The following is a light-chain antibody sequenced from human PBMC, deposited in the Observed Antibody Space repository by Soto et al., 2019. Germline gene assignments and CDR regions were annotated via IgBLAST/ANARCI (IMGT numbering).Light chain of an antibody. Sequence: EIVLTQSPGTLSLSPGERATLSCRASQSVSSSYLAWYQQKPGQAPRLLIYGASSRATGIPDRFSGSGSGTDFTLTISRLEPEDFAVYYCQQYGSFHLGYTFGQGTKLEIK. J-gene: IGKJ2*01. CDR3: QQYGSFHLGYT. CDR2: GAS. CDR1: QSVSSSY. V-gene: IGKV3-20*01.